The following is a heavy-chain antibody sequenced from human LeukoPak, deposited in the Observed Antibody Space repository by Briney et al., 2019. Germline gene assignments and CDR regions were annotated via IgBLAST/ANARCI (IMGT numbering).Heavy chain of an antibody. CDR1: GGSISSYY. CDR3: ARYYGYYYDSSGRPGAFDI. Sequence: PSETLSLTCTVSGGSISSYYWSWIRQPPGKGLEWIGYIYYSGSTDYNPSLESRVTISVDTSKNQFSLKLSSVTAADTAVYYCARYYGYYYDSSGRPGAFDIWGQGTMVTVSS. CDR2: IYYSGST. J-gene: IGHJ3*02. D-gene: IGHD3-22*01. V-gene: IGHV4-59*08.